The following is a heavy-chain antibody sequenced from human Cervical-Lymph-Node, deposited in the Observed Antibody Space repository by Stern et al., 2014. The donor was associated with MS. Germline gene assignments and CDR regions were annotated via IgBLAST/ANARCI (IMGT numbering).Heavy chain of an antibody. V-gene: IGHV3-30*18. CDR3: AKDLGGNAFDY. D-gene: IGHD4-23*01. CDR1: GFSFSDYG. Sequence: VQLLGSGGGLVQPGTSLRLSCAASGFSFSDYGIHWVRPAPGKALEWVAVISYDGAHKYYAASVKCRVTISRDNSKNTLSLQINRLRSDDTAVYYCAKDLGGNAFDYWGQGTLVTVSS. J-gene: IGHJ4*02. CDR2: ISYDGAHK.